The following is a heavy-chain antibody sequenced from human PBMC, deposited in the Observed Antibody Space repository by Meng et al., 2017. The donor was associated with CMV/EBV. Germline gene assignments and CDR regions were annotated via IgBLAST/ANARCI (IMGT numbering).Heavy chain of an antibody. J-gene: IGHJ6*02. CDR3: ARGGDIVVVPAAFPYYYYGMDV. Sequence: SVKVSCKASGGTFSSYAISWVRQAPGQGLEWMGGIIPILGIANYAQKFQGRVTITADKSTSTAYMELSSLRYEDTAVYYCARGGDIVVVPAAFPYYYYGMDVWGRGTTVTVSS. D-gene: IGHD2-2*01. V-gene: IGHV1-69*10. CDR1: GGTFSSYA. CDR2: IIPILGIA.